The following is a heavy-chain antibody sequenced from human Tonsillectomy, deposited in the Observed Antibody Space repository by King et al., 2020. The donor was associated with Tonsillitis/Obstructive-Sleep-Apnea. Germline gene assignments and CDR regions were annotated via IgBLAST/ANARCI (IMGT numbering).Heavy chain of an antibody. CDR3: ARGPDFWSGYQYYYYYMDV. CDR1: GFTFSIYG. V-gene: IGHV3-33*01. Sequence: VQLVESGGGVVQPGRSLRLSCAASGFTFSIYGMHWVRQAPGKVLEWGAVIWYDGSNKYYGYSVKGRFTSSRDNYKNTLYLQMNSLRAEDTAVYYCARGPDFWSGYQYYYYYMDVWGKGTTVTVSS. CDR2: IWYDGSNK. D-gene: IGHD3-3*01. J-gene: IGHJ6*03.